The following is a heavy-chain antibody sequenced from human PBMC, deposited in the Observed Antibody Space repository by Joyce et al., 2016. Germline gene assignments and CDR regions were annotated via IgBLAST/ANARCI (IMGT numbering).Heavy chain of an antibody. Sequence: QVQLVESGGGVVQPGRSLRLSCTASGFSLINYILHWVRQTPGKGLEWVAVTYYDGKKEFYADSGKGRFTISRDNSKNTLYLQMTSLRVEDTAVYYCARNLASPGTIAFDIWGQGTVVTVSS. D-gene: IGHD6-13*01. CDR1: GFSLINYI. J-gene: IGHJ3*02. V-gene: IGHV3-33*01. CDR3: ARNLASPGTIAFDI. CDR2: TYYDGKKE.